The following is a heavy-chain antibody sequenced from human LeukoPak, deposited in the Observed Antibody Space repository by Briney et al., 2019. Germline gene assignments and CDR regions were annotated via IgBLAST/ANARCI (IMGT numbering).Heavy chain of an antibody. CDR2: IYYTGDT. CDR3: ARSPYNFYFDY. Sequence: SETLSLTCTVSGGSIHSPDYYWGWIRQPPGKGLEWIGSIYYTGDTYNIPSLKGRLTISVDLSKNQFSLRLSSVTAADTAVFYCARSPYNFYFDYWGQGALVTVSS. CDR1: GGSIHSPDYY. D-gene: IGHD1-1*01. J-gene: IGHJ4*02. V-gene: IGHV4-39*07.